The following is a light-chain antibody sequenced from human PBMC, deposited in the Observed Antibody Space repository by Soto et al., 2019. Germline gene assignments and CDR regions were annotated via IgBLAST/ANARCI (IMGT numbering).Light chain of an antibody. CDR3: QSYDTSLRGWV. CDR2: GNK. Sequence: QPVLVQPPSVSGAPGRTVIISCTGSSSNIGAGYEVHWYQQLPRTAPRLLIYGNKYRPSGVPDRFSGSKSGTSASLAITGLQPEDEADYYCQSYDTSLRGWVFGGGTQLTVL. J-gene: IGLJ3*02. V-gene: IGLV1-40*01. CDR1: SSNIGAGYE.